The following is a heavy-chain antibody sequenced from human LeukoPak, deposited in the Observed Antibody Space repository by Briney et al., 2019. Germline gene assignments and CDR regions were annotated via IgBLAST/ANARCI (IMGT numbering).Heavy chain of an antibody. CDR3: ASQDTAMGRSDY. D-gene: IGHD5-18*01. Sequence: SETLSLTCTVSGGSISSYYWSWIRQPPGKGLEWIGYIYYSGSTNYNPSLKSRVTISVDTSKNQFSLKLSSVTAADTAVYYCASQDTAMGRSDYWSQGTLVIVSS. V-gene: IGHV4-59*12. CDR1: GGSISSYY. J-gene: IGHJ4*02. CDR2: IYYSGST.